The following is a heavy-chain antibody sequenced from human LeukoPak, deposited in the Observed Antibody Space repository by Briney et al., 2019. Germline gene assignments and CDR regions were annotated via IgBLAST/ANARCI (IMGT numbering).Heavy chain of an antibody. CDR2: VYYTGNT. Sequence: SETLSLTCTVSGVSISSSNSYWGWIRQPPGKGLEWIGSVYYTGNTYYNASLKSRVTISIDTSKNQISLRLTSVTATDTAIYYCARQTGSGLFILPGGQGTLVTVSS. CDR3: ARQTGSGLFILP. CDR1: GVSISSSNSY. J-gene: IGHJ4*02. V-gene: IGHV4-39*01. D-gene: IGHD3/OR15-3a*01.